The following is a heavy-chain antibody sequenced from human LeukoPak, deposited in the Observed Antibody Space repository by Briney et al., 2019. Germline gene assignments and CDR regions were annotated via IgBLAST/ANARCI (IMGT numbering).Heavy chain of an antibody. V-gene: IGHV1-46*01. CDR2: INPSGGST. J-gene: IGHJ6*02. CDR3: AVNWNYALSHYYGMDV. Sequence: ASVKVSCKASGYTFTSYYMHWVRQAPGQGLEWMGIINPSGGSTSYAQKFQGRVTMTRDTSTSTAYMELRSLRSDDTAVYYCAVNWNYALSHYYGMDVWGQGTTVTVSS. D-gene: IGHD1-7*01. CDR1: GYTFTSYY.